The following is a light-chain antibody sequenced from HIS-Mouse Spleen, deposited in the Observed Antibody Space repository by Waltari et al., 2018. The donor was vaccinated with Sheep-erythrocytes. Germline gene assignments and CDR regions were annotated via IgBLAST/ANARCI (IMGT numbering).Light chain of an antibody. V-gene: IGLV3-10*01. Sequence: SYELTQPPSVSVSPGQTARITCSGDALPKKYAYWYQQKSGQAPVLVIYEDSKRPAGIPESFSGSSYGTMATLTISGAQVEDEADYYCYSTDSSGNHSWVFGGGTKLTVL. CDR3: YSTDSSGNHSWV. CDR2: EDS. CDR1: ALPKKY. J-gene: IGLJ3*02.